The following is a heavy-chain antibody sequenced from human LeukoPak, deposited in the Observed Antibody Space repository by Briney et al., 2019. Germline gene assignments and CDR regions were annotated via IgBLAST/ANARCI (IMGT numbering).Heavy chain of an antibody. Sequence: ASVKVSCKASGYTFTGYYMHWVRQAPGQGLEWMGWINPGSGGTSYAQRFQGRVTMTRDTSITTAYMELSSLRSDDTAVYYCAREEVGATRDDLDYWGQGTLVTVSS. CDR1: GYTFTGYY. CDR3: AREEVGATRDDLDY. J-gene: IGHJ4*02. V-gene: IGHV1-2*02. CDR2: INPGSGGT. D-gene: IGHD1-26*01.